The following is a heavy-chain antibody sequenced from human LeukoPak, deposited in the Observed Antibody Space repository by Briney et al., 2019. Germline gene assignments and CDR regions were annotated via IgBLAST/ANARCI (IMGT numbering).Heavy chain of an antibody. CDR3: ASDYDGSGYTDY. V-gene: IGHV4-39*01. D-gene: IGHD3-22*01. J-gene: IGHJ4*02. CDR1: GGSISSSTYF. CDR2: IYYSGST. Sequence: SETLSLTCTVSGGSISSSTYFWGWIRQPPGKGLEWIGSIYYSGSTYYNPFLKSRVTIPVDTSKNQFSLKLSSVTAADTAVYYCASDYDGSGYTDYWGQGTLVTVSS.